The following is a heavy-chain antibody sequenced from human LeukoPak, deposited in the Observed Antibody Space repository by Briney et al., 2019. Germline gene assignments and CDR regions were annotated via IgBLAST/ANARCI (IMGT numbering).Heavy chain of an antibody. CDR1: GGSISSYY. CDR2: IYYSGSA. V-gene: IGHV4-59*08. Sequence: SETLSLTCTVSGGSISSYYWSWIRQPPGKGLEWIGYIYYSGSANYNPSLKSRVTISVDTSKNQFSLKLISVTAADTAVYYCAAAHYSSSWYYFDYWGQGTLVTVSS. D-gene: IGHD6-13*01. CDR3: AAAHYSSSWYYFDY. J-gene: IGHJ4*02.